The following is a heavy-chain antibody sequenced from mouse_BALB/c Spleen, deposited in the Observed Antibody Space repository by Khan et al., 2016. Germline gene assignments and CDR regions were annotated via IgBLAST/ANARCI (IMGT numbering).Heavy chain of an antibody. CDR1: GFTFSDAW. Sequence: EVKLEESGGGLVQPGGSMKLSCAASGFTFSDAWMYWVRQSPEKGLEWVAEISSKANNHSTSYAEPVKGRFTISRDDFNSSVYLQMSTLRPEDSGIYYCRSVYFDYWGQGTTLTVSS. CDR3: RSVYFDY. J-gene: IGHJ2*01. CDR2: ISSKANNHST. V-gene: IGHV6-6*01.